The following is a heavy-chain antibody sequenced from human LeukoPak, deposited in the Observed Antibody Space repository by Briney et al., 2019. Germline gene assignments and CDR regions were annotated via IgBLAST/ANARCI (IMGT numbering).Heavy chain of an antibody. D-gene: IGHD7-27*01. Sequence: GESLKISCKGSGYSFTSYWIGWVRQMHGKGLEWIGIIYPVDSDTRYSPSFQGQVTISADKPISTAYLQWSSLKASDTAMYYCARPGQLGEYTPYYFDYWGQGTLVTVSS. CDR1: GYSFTSYW. V-gene: IGHV5-51*01. J-gene: IGHJ4*02. CDR3: ARPGQLGEYTPYYFDY. CDR2: IYPVDSDT.